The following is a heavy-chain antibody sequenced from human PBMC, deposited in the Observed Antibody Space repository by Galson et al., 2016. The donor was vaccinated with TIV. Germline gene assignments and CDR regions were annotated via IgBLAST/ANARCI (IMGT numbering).Heavy chain of an antibody. D-gene: IGHD2-8*01. CDR3: VMVESGLPN. Sequence: SLRLSCAASGFTFSDHYMDWVRQAPGKGLEWVGRSKNRQKNYMTEYAASVKGRFIISRDDSNMSLSLQMKSLKTEHKAVYYCVMVESGLPNWGQGTLVTVSS. J-gene: IGHJ4*02. CDR1: GFTFSDHY. V-gene: IGHV3-72*01. CDR2: SKNRQKNYMT.